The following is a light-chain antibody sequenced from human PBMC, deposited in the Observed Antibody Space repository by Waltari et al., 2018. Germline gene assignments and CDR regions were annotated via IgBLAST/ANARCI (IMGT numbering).Light chain of an antibody. CDR3: QQYNSYPPT. Sequence: DIQMTQSPSALSASVGDRVTISCRASQTMSSDLNWYQQKPGTAPKVLIYAVSNLQSGVPSRFSGSGSGTDFTLTINDLQPEDFATYYCQQYNSYPPTFGGGTRV. CDR1: QTMSSD. J-gene: IGKJ4*01. V-gene: IGKV1-39*01. CDR2: AVS.